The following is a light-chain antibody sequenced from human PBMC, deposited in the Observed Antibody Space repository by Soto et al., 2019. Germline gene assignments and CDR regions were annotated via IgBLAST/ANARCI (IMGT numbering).Light chain of an antibody. CDR1: QSISTT. Sequence: EIVLTQSPVTLSVSPGERATLSCRTSQSISTTLAWYQQRSGQAPRLLIFDASIRIPTTPARFSGSVSGTEFTLTISSLESEDFAVYFCQQYGDRPRTFGQGTKVDIK. J-gene: IGKJ1*01. CDR3: QQYGDRPRT. V-gene: IGKV3-15*01. CDR2: DAS.